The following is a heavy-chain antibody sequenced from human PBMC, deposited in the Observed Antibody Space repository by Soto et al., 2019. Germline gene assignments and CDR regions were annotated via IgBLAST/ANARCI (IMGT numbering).Heavy chain of an antibody. J-gene: IGHJ5*02. V-gene: IGHV4-4*02. D-gene: IGHD2-8*01. Sequence: PSETLSLTCGVSGDSISSVTWWRCVRQTPGKGLEWLGEIYHTGTTKYNPSLKRQLTFSVDTCKNPVFRNLTPVSAADTAVYYWATLSGYFTISPFDPWGQGILVTVSS. CDR2: IYHTGTT. CDR3: ATLSGYFTISPFDP. CDR1: GDSISSVTW.